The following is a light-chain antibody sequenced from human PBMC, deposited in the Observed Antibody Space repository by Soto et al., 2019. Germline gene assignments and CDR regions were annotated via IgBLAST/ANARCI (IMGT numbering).Light chain of an antibody. V-gene: IGKV1-5*01. CDR3: QQYNTYWT. CDR2: DAS. CDR1: QSITNW. Sequence: DIQMTQSPSTLSASVGDRVIITFRASQSITNWLAWYQQKPGKAPNLLIYDASTLQSGVPSRFSGSGFGTEFTLTISSLQPDDFATYYCQQYNTYWTFGQGTKVDI. J-gene: IGKJ1*01.